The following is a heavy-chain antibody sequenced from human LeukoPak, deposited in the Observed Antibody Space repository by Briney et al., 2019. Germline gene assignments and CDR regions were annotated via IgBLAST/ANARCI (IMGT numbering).Heavy chain of an antibody. CDR3: ERDLFFAFDI. D-gene: IGHD2-21*01. CDR2: IRSSSTTI. CDR1: GFTFSTYS. Sequence: GGSLRLSCEASGFTFSTYSMNWVRQAPGKGLEWVSYIRSSSTTIYYADSVTGRFTISSDDAKNSLYLQMNSLRDEDTAVYYCERDLFFAFDIWGQGTMVTVSS. J-gene: IGHJ3*02. V-gene: IGHV3-48*02.